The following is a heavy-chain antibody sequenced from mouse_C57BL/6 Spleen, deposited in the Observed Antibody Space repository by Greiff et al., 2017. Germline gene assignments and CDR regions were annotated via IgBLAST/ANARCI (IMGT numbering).Heavy chain of an antibody. CDR3: AREGHYGNSY. CDR2: IDPSDSET. Sequence: VQLQQPGAELVRPGSSVKLSCKASGYTFTSYWMHWVKQRPIQGLEWIGNIDPSDSETHYNQKFKDKATLTVDKSSSTANMQLSSLTSEDSAVYYCAREGHYGNSYWGQGTSVTVSS. CDR1: GYTFTSYW. V-gene: IGHV1-52*01. J-gene: IGHJ4*01. D-gene: IGHD2-1*01.